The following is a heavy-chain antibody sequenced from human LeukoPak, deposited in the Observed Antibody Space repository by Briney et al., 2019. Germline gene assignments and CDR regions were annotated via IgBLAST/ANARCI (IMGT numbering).Heavy chain of an antibody. CDR2: ISGSGGST. Sequence: GGSLRLSCAASGFTFSSYAMSWVRQAPGKGLEWVSAISGSGGSTYYADSVKGRFTISRDNSKNTLYLQMNSLRAEDTAVYYCARAPYDQYYYYYYGMDVWGQGTTVTVSS. CDR1: GFTFSSYA. V-gene: IGHV3-23*01. J-gene: IGHJ6*02. D-gene: IGHD5-12*01. CDR3: ARAPYDQYYYYYYGMDV.